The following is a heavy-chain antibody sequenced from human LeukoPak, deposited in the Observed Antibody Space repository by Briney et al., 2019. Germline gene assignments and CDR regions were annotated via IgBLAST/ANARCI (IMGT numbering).Heavy chain of an antibody. Sequence: SGTLSLTCTVSGGSISSHNWWSWVRQPPGKGLEWIGQIYHSGSTNSNPSLKSRVTISVDKSKNQFSLKLNSVTAADTAVYYCARNANYYGSGSTLNWFDPWGQGTLVTVSS. CDR2: IYHSGST. J-gene: IGHJ5*02. CDR3: ARNANYYGSGSTLNWFDP. D-gene: IGHD3-10*01. V-gene: IGHV4-4*02. CDR1: GGSISSHNW.